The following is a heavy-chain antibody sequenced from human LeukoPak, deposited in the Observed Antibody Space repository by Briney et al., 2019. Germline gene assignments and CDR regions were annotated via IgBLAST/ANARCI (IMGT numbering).Heavy chain of an antibody. CDR2: TKQDDSEK. CDR3: ARDFRTTVTRGYFDY. V-gene: IGHV3-7*01. Sequence: GGSLRLSCVDSGFSFRSYWMSWVRQAPGKGLEWVANTKQDDSEKYYVDSVKGRFSISRDNAKNSLYLQMNSLRVEDTAVYYCARDFRTTVTRGYFDYWGQGTLVTVSS. J-gene: IGHJ4*02. D-gene: IGHD4-17*01. CDR1: GFSFRSYW.